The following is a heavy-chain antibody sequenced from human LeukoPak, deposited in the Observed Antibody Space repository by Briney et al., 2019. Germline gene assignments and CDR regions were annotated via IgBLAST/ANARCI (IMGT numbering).Heavy chain of an antibody. CDR2: IRSKAYGGTT. CDR3: TRDTRLTRGYCSGGSCRAFDI. D-gene: IGHD2-15*01. V-gene: IGHV3-49*04. CDR1: GFTFGDYA. J-gene: IGHJ3*02. Sequence: GALRLSFTASGFTFGDYAMSWVRQAPGEGLEWGGFIRSKAYGGTTEYAASVKGRFTISRDDSKSIAYLQMNSLKTEDTAVYYCTRDTRLTRGYCSGGSCRAFDIWGQGTMVTVSS.